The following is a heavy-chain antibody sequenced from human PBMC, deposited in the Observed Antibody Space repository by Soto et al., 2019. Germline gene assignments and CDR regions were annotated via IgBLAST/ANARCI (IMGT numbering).Heavy chain of an antibody. CDR2: IDPSDSYT. CDR3: ARHLNVDIVATISGMDV. CDR1: GYSFTSYW. J-gene: IGHJ6*02. Sequence: GESVKISFKGSGYSFTSYWISWVRQMPGKGLEWMGRIDPSDSYTNYSPSFQGHVTISADKSISTAYLQWSSLKASDTAMYYCARHLNVDIVATISGMDVWGQGTTVTVSS. V-gene: IGHV5-10-1*01. D-gene: IGHD5-12*01.